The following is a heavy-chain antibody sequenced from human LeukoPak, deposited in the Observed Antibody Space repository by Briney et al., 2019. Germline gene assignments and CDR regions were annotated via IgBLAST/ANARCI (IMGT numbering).Heavy chain of an antibody. Sequence: GGSLRLSCPASGFTFRDYNMNWVRPAAGKGREWVSYITEGGSTIHYGGSVNGRFTISRDNAKNSLYLQMNSLRTEDSAVYYCARSIGLTGGGVDVWGRGTTVTVSS. J-gene: IGHJ6*02. CDR2: ITEGGSTI. D-gene: IGHD3-9*01. V-gene: IGHV3-11*01. CDR1: GFTFRDYN. CDR3: ARSIGLTGGGVDV.